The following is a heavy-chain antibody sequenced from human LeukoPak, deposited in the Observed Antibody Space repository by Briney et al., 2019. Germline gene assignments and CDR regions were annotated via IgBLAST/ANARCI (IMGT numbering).Heavy chain of an antibody. CDR3: ARNIAAAGNQDYYYMDV. Sequence: SETLSLTCAVYGGSFSGYDWSWIRQPPGKGLEWIGEINHSGSTNYNPSLKSRVTISVDTSKNQFSLKLSSVTAADTAVYYCARNIAAAGNQDYYYMDVWGKGTTVTTSS. D-gene: IGHD6-13*01. V-gene: IGHV4-34*01. J-gene: IGHJ6*03. CDR1: GGSFSGYD. CDR2: INHSGST.